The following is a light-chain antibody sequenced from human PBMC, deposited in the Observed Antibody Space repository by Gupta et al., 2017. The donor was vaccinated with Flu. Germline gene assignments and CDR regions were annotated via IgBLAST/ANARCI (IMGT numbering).Light chain of an antibody. J-gene: IGKJ1*01. CDR3: MQGQPWPWA. V-gene: IGKV2-30*02. CDR2: QGS. Sequence: DVRMTQSPLSLPVTVGQPASSSCRSSQDLVHSSGNTVLHWSPQRLVQSPRRLLYQGSFRDSGVPDRFSGRAQVTDFTLQMSRVEVEDVRVSCCMQGQPWPWAFGQGTKVEIK. CDR1: QDLVHSSGNTV.